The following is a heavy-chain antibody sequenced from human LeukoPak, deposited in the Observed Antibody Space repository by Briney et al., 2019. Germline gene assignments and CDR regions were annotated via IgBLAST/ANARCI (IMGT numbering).Heavy chain of an antibody. CDR2: IYRGGRT. CDR3: AKWGVTALI. V-gene: IGHV3-66*01. J-gene: IGHJ3*02. D-gene: IGHD2-21*02. Sequence: GGSLRLPCAASGFTFSSNNISWVRQAPGKGLEWVSVIYRGGRTYYADSVKGRFTISRDNSKNTLYLQMNSLRAEDTAVYYCAKWGVTALIWGQGTMVTVSS. CDR1: GFTFSSNN.